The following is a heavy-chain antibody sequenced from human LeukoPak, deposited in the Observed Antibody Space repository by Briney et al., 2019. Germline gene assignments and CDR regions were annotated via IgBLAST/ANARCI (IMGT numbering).Heavy chain of an antibody. J-gene: IGHJ5*02. CDR3: ARHVSLRDGYNFIP. CDR1: GGSFSGYY. D-gene: IGHD5-24*01. Sequence: PSETLSLTCAVYGGSFSGYYWSWIRQPPGKGLEWIGEINHSGSTNYNPSLRSRVTVSVHTSKTQLSLKLSSVTAADTAVYYCARHVSLRDGYNFIPWGQGTLVTVSS. V-gene: IGHV4-34*01. CDR2: INHSGST.